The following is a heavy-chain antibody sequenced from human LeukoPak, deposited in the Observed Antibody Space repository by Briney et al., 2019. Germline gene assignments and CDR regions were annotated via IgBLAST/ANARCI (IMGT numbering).Heavy chain of an antibody. CDR3: AKGYCSSTSCPTS. CDR1: GFTISSYA. V-gene: IGHV3-23*01. J-gene: IGHJ5*02. CDR2: ISGSGGRT. D-gene: IGHD2-2*01. Sequence: GGSLRLSCAASGFTISSYAMSWVRQSPGKGLAWVSHISGSGGRTYYADSVKGPFTISRDNSKNTLYLQMNSRRAEDTAVYYCAKGYCSSTSCPTSWGQGTLVTVSS.